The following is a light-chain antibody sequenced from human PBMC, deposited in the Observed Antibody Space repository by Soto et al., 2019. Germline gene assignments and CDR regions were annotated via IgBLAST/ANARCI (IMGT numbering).Light chain of an antibody. CDR3: QQYDSSPIT. CDR1: QSVSSSY. Sequence: IVMTQSPATLSVSPGERATLSCRASQSVSSSYLAWYQQKPGQAPSLLIYGASRRATGIPDRFSGSGSGTDFTLTISRLEPEDFAVYYCQQYDSSPITFGQGTRLEIK. J-gene: IGKJ5*01. V-gene: IGKV3-20*01. CDR2: GAS.